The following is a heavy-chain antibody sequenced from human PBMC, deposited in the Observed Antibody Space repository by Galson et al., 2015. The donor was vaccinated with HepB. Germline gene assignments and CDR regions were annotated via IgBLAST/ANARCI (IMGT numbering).Heavy chain of an antibody. J-gene: IGHJ6*03. Sequence: SLRLSCAASGFTFSNYGIHWVRKAPGKGLEWVAIISYDGKNHYYAESVKGRFTISRDNSKSILYLHMNRLRGEDSAVYYCAKVGEGFCSGGECSSGYYIDVWGKGTTVTVSS. CDR2: ISYDGKNH. CDR1: GFTFSNYG. D-gene: IGHD2-15*01. V-gene: IGHV3-30*18. CDR3: AKVGEGFCSGGECSSGYYIDV.